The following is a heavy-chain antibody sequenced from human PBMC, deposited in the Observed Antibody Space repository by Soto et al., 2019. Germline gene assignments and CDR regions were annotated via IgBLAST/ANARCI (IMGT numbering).Heavy chain of an antibody. CDR2: ITPNSGYT. V-gene: IGHV1-18*01. CDR1: GYKFSTYA. J-gene: IGHJ5*02. D-gene: IGHD3-9*01. Sequence: QLQLTQSGGEARKPGASVRVSCAASGYKFSTYAISWLRQAPGQGLEWMCFITPNSGYTNYAQKFQGRLILTTDIPSSTAYMELTSLRYDDTAIYYCATSYDTGFDPWGQGTLVSVS. CDR3: ATSYDTGFDP.